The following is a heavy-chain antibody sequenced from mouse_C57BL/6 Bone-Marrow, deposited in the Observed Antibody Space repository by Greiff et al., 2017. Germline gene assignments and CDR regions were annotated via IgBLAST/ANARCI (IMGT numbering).Heavy chain of an antibody. CDR1: GFTFSDYG. D-gene: IGHD2-3*01. J-gene: IGHJ3*01. CDR3: ARGDGYPP. Sequence: EVMLVESGGGLVKPGGSLKLSCAASGFTFSDYGMHWVRQAPEKGLEWVAYISSGSSTIYYADTVKGRFTISRDNAKNTLFLQMTSLGSEDTAVYYCARGDGYPPGGQGTLVTVSA. V-gene: IGHV5-17*01. CDR2: ISSGSSTI.